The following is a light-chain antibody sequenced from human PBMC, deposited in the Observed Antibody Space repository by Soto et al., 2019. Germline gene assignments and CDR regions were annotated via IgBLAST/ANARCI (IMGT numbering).Light chain of an antibody. J-gene: IGKJ1*01. CDR3: QQYNNWPPWT. V-gene: IGKV3-15*01. CDR2: GAS. Sequence: ETVMTQSPDILSVSPGERATLSCRASQSVSSSLAWYQQKPGQAPRLLIHGASTRATGIPARFSGSGSGTEFTLTISSLQSEDFAVYYCQQYNNWPPWTFGQGTKVDIK. CDR1: QSVSSS.